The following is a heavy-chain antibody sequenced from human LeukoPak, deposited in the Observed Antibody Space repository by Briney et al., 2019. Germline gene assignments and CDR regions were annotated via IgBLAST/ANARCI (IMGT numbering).Heavy chain of an antibody. CDR2: IYPSDSDT. V-gene: IGHV5-51*01. Sequence: GESLKISCKGSGYSFTSYWIGWVRQMPGKGLEWMGIIYPSDSDTRYSPSFQGQVSISADKSISAAYLQWSSLKASDTAMYYCARLDQEWLRHYDYWGQGTLVTVSS. D-gene: IGHD3-3*01. J-gene: IGHJ4*02. CDR1: GYSFTSYW. CDR3: ARLDQEWLRHYDY.